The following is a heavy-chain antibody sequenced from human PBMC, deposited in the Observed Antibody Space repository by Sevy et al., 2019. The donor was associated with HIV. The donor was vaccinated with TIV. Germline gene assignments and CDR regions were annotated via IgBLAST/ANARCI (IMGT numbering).Heavy chain of an antibody. CDR1: GFAFSSHA. J-gene: IGHJ4*01. Sequence: RGSLRLSCAASGFAFSSHAMHWVRQAPGKGLEWVAVISYEGTETFYAASVEGRFTISRDNSKNMLSLQINSLRPEDTAVYYCTRDGGYSIKWYPLYWGHGTLVVVSS. V-gene: IGHV3-30-3*01. D-gene: IGHD6-13*01. CDR3: TRDGGYSIKWYPLY. CDR2: ISYEGTET.